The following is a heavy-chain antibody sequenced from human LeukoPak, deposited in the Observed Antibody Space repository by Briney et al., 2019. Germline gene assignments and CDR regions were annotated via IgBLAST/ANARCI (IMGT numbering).Heavy chain of an antibody. CDR3: ARSYVYDSYYFDY. D-gene: IGHD5/OR15-5a*01. Sequence: SVKVSWKASGGTFSSYAISWVRQAPGQGLEWMGGIIPIFGTANYAQKFQGRATITADKSTSTAYMELSSLRSEDTAVYYCARSYVYDSYYFDYWGRGTLVTVSS. CDR1: GGTFSSYA. J-gene: IGHJ4*02. V-gene: IGHV1-69*06. CDR2: IIPIFGTA.